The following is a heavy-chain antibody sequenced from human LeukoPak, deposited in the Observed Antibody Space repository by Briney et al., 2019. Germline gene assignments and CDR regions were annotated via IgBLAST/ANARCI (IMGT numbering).Heavy chain of an antibody. V-gene: IGHV1-18*01. CDR3: ARDPMVRGVIAWFDP. CDR2: ISTYSGNT. D-gene: IGHD3-10*01. J-gene: IGHJ5*02. CDR1: GYTFTSYG. Sequence: ASVTVSCTASGYTFTSYGISWVRQAPGQGIERMGWISTYSGNTKYAQKLQGRVTITTDTSTSTAYMELRTLESDHTAVYYCARDPMVRGVIAWFDPWGQGTLVTVSS.